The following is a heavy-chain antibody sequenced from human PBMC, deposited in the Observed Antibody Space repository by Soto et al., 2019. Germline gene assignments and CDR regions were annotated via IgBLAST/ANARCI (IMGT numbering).Heavy chain of an antibody. CDR3: AKDVGSYYYDTSAYLYDY. V-gene: IGHV3-9*01. Sequence: GGALRLSCVDSGFIFEDFAMNWFRQVPGKGLEWVSGISWNSATLAYADSVKGRFIVSRDNAKNILYLQMNSLRAEDAALYYCAKDVGSYYYDTSAYLYDYWGQGTLVTVSS. D-gene: IGHD3-22*01. CDR2: ISWNSATL. CDR1: GFIFEDFA. J-gene: IGHJ4*02.